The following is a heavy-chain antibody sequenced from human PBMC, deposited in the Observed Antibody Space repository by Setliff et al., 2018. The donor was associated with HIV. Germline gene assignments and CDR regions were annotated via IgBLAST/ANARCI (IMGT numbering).Heavy chain of an antibody. CDR3: ARDKGYYYMDV. V-gene: IGHV4-39*02. J-gene: IGHJ6*03. CDR2: IFSSGST. Sequence: SETLSLTCNVSGDSIISTNYYWGWIRQPPGKGLEWIGSIFSSGSTYYNPSLKSRVTISVDTSKNQFSLKLSSVTAADTAVYYCARDKGYYYMDVWGKGITVTVSS. CDR1: GDSIISTNYY.